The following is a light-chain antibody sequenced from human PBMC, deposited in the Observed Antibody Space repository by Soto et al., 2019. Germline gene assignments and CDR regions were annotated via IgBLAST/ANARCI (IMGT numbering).Light chain of an antibody. CDR2: DAS. V-gene: IGKV3-11*01. CDR1: QSVSSY. CDR3: QQRSNWTLFT. J-gene: IGKJ3*01. Sequence: EIVLTQSPATLSLSPGERDTLSCRASQSVSSYLAWYQQNPGQAPRLLIYDASNRATGIPARFIGSGSGADFTLTISSLEPEDVAVYYCQQRSNWTLFTFGPGTKVDIQ.